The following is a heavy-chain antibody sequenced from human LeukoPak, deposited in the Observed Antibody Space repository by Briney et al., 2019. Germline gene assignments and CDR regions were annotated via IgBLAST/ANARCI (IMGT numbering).Heavy chain of an antibody. V-gene: IGHV3-74*01. CDR2: INSDGSST. CDR1: GFTFSSYW. Sequence: GGSLRLSCAASGFTFSSYWMHWVRQATGKGLVWVSRINSDGSSTSYADSVKGRFTISRDNAKNTLYLQMNSLRAEDTAVYYCARFQQLVGWFDPWGQGTLVTVSS. CDR3: ARFQQLVGWFDP. J-gene: IGHJ5*02. D-gene: IGHD6-13*01.